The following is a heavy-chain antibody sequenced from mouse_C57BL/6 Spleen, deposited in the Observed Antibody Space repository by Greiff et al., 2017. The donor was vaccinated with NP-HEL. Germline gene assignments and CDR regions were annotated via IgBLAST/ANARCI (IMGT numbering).Heavy chain of an antibody. D-gene: IGHD1-1*01. J-gene: IGHJ4*01. CDR2: ISSGSSTI. Sequence: EVMLVESGGGLVKPGGSLKLSCAASGFTFSDYGMHWVRQAPEKGLEWVAYISSGSSTIYYADTVKGRFTISRDNAKNTLFLQMTSLRSEDTAMYYCARRGYGSSYGGYYYAMDYWGQGTSVTVSS. CDR1: GFTFSDYG. V-gene: IGHV5-17*01. CDR3: ARRGYGSSYGGYYYAMDY.